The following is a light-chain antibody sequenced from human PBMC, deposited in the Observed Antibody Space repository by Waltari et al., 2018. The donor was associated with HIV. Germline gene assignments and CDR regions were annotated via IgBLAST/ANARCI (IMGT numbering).Light chain of an antibody. CDR2: GQN. Sequence: SSELTQDTAVSVALGQTVRITCQGDSLRIFFASWYQHKPGQAPVLVIYGQNNRPSGSPDRFSVSNSGNTTSLTITGAQAEDEADYYCNSRDSSGVVVGGGTKLTGL. CDR3: NSRDSSGVV. CDR1: SLRIFF. J-gene: IGLJ2*01. V-gene: IGLV3-19*01.